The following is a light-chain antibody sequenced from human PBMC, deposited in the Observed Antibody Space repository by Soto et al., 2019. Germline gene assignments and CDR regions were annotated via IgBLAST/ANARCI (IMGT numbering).Light chain of an antibody. V-gene: IGLV2-14*01. CDR1: NSDVGGYNY. Sequence: QSVLTQPASVSGSPGQSITISCTGTNSDVGGYNYVSWYQQHPGKAPKLIIYEVSNRPSGVSNRFSGSKSGNTASLTISGLQAEDESDYYCSSYTSSSTLYVFGTGTKATVL. J-gene: IGLJ1*01. CDR2: EVS. CDR3: SSYTSSSTLYV.